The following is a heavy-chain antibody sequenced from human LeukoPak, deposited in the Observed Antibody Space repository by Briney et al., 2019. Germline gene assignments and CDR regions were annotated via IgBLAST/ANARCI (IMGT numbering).Heavy chain of an antibody. D-gene: IGHD3-22*01. J-gene: IGHJ3*02. V-gene: IGHV1-69*10. CDR2: IIPVLSVS. CDR1: GGSFSSYV. Sequence: GASVKVSCKASGGSFSSYVITWVRQAPGQGLEWMGGIIPVLSVSNFAQKFRGRVTITADKSTNTAHMELSRLESGDTAIYYCTREGVYAPDGSGYHRAAFDIWGQGTVVTVSS. CDR3: TREGVYAPDGSGYHRAAFDI.